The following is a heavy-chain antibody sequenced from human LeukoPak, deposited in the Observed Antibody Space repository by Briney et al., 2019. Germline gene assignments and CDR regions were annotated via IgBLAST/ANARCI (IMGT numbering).Heavy chain of an antibody. V-gene: IGHV4-59*08. CDR3: AREYSYGYDY. Sequence: PSETLSLTCTVSGGSDSTYYWSWIRQPPGKGLEWVAYIYYSGSINYNPSLKSRVTISVDTSKNQFSLKLSSVTAADTAVYYCAREYSYGYDYWGQGTLVTVSS. J-gene: IGHJ4*02. CDR2: IYYSGSI. D-gene: IGHD5-18*01. CDR1: GGSDSTYY.